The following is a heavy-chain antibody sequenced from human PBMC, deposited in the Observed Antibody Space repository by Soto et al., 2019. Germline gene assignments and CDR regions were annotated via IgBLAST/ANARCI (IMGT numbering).Heavy chain of an antibody. CDR1: GFSFRNNV. CDR2: ITDNGGST. CDR3: AKEVYGAARGGMDV. V-gene: IGHV3-23*04. J-gene: IGHJ6*02. D-gene: IGHD3-10*01. Sequence: EVQLVESGGGLVQPGGSLRLSCAASGFSFRNNVMNWVRQAPGKGLEWVSGITDNGGSTYYADSVKGRCTISRDNSKNTLFLQMNSLRAEDTAIYDCAKEVYGAARGGMDVWGQGTTVSVSS.